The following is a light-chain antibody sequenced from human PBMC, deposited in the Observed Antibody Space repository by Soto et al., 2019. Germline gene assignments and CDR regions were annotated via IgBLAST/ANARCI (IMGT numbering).Light chain of an antibody. Sequence: SSYLHWYQLKPGQAPKLLIYAASRLQSGVPSRFSGSGSGTELTLTISSLQPEDFATYFCQQTFSTYVSFGGGTKVDIK. CDR2: AAS. V-gene: IGKV1-39*01. CDR3: QQTFSTYVS. CDR1: SSY. J-gene: IGKJ4*01.